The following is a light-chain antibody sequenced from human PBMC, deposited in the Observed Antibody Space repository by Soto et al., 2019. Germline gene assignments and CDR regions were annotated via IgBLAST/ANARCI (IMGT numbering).Light chain of an antibody. J-gene: IGKJ4*01. CDR1: QDISSY. CDR3: QQLRSYPST. CDR2: SAS. V-gene: IGKV1-9*01. Sequence: IQVTQSPSSLSASVGDRVTITCRASQDISSYLDWYQQKPGKAPTLLRYSASTLQRVGPSMFSGSGFGTDFTLTISSLQAEDFASYYCQQLRSYPSTFGGGTKV.